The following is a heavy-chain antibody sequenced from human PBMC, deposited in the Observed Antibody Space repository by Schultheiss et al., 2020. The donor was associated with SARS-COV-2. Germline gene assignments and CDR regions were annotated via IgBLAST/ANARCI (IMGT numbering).Heavy chain of an antibody. D-gene: IGHD6-13*01. CDR2: VSHSGGT. Sequence: SETLSLTCAVFGESFSGFSWTWIRQSPGKGLEWIGQVSHSGGTHYSPSLKSRVTISVDKSKNQFSLKLSSVTAADTAVYYCACYSSSWYNYWGQGTLVTVSS. CDR3: ACYSSSWYNY. V-gene: IGHV4-34*01. J-gene: IGHJ4*02. CDR1: GESFSGFS.